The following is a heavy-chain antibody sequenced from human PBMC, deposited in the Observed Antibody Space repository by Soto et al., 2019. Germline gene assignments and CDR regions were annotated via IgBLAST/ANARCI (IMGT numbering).Heavy chain of an antibody. Sequence: LGGSLGLSCEASGFTFKNFAMNWFRQFPGKGLVWMAIISFDGDSKYYSGPVKGRFTISRDNAKNTLYLQMNSLRTADTAVYFCVTEETRILRRRPAAQVFWGLGTLVTVSS. CDR3: VTEETRILRRRPAAQVF. V-gene: IGHV3-30*16. CDR2: ISFDGDSK. D-gene: IGHD2-2*01. CDR1: GFTFKNFA. J-gene: IGHJ4*02.